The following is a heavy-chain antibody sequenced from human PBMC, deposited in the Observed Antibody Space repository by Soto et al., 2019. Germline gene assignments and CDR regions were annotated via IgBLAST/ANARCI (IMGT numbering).Heavy chain of an antibody. CDR1: GFTFSSYA. J-gene: IGHJ4*02. D-gene: IGHD3-10*01. CDR3: ANDYYGSGSYYPSNYFDY. CDR2: ISGSGGST. Sequence: GGSLRLSCAASGFTFSSYAMSWVRQAPGKGLEWVSAISGSGGSTYYTDSVKGRFTISRDNSKNTLYLQMNSLRAEDTAVYYCANDYYGSGSYYPSNYFDYWGQGTLVTVSS. V-gene: IGHV3-23*01.